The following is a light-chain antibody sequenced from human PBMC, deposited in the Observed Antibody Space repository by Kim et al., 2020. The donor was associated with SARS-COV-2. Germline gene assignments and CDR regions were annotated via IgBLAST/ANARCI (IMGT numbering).Light chain of an antibody. J-gene: IGKJ1*01. V-gene: IGKV1-39*01. CDR3: LQTYSVPR. CDR1: QSISRY. CDR2: AAS. Sequence: SASVGDRVTITCRTSQSISRYLNWYQHKPGKAPKLLIYAASTLQGGVPSRFSGSGSGTDFTLTISSLQPEDFATYYCLQTYSVPRFGQGTKVDIK.